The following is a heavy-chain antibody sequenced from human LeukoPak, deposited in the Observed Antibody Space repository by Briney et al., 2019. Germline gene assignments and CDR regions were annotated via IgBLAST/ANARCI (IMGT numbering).Heavy chain of an antibody. CDR1: GGSITNYY. CDR2: IYYSGST. Sequence: SKTLSLTCTVSGGSITNYYCDWIRQPPGKGLEWIGYIYYSGSTNYNPSLKSRVTISVDTSKTQFSLKLTSVTAADTAVYYCAKYNGDGKDAFDIWGQGTMVTVSS. D-gene: IGHD4-17*01. V-gene: IGHV4-59*08. CDR3: AKYNGDGKDAFDI. J-gene: IGHJ3*02.